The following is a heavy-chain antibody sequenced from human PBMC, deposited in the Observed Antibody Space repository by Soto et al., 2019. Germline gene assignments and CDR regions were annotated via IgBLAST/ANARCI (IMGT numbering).Heavy chain of an antibody. CDR3: ARLSRDIVRGPAGYFDY. J-gene: IGHJ4*02. V-gene: IGHV3-48*01. CDR2: ISSSSSTI. Sequence: GGSLRLSCAASGFTFSSYSMNWVRQAPGKGLEWVSYISSSSSTIYYADSVKGRFTISRDNAKNSLYLQMNSLRAEDTAVYYCARLSRDIVRGPAGYFDYWGQGTLVTVSS. D-gene: IGHD3-10*01. CDR1: GFTFSSYS.